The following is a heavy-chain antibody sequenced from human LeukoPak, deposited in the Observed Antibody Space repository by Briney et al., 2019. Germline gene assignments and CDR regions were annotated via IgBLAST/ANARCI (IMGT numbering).Heavy chain of an antibody. D-gene: IGHD7-27*01. J-gene: IGHJ6*03. CDR2: INQSGST. Sequence: PSETLSLTCAVYGGSFSGYYWSWIRQPPGKGLEWIGEINQSGSTNYNPFLKSRVTISVDTSKNQFSLKLSSVTAADTAVYYCARGHPGSQWGRSYYYYYYMDVWGKGTTVTVSS. CDR1: GGSFSGYY. CDR3: ARGHPGSQWGRSYYYYYYMDV. V-gene: IGHV4-34*01.